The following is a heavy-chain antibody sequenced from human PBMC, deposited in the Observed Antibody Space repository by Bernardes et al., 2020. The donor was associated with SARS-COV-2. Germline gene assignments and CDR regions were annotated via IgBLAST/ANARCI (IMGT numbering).Heavy chain of an antibody. D-gene: IGHD3-22*01. V-gene: IGHV1-24*01. CDR3: TKAYDGSGSADWFDP. CDR1: GYSVSDLC. CDR2: LDPENIEI. J-gene: IGHJ5*02. Sequence: ASVKVSCKVSGYSVSDLCLHWVRQAPGKGLEWMGGLDPENIEIIYAQKFEGRLTMTEDTLTNTAYMDLSGLTSEDTAVYYCTKAYDGSGSADWFDPWGQGTQVTDSS.